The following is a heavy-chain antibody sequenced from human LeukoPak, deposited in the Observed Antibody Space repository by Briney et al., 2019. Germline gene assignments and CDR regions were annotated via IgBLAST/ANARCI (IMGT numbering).Heavy chain of an antibody. CDR1: GFTFTSYE. D-gene: IGHD3-3*01. CDR3: ARGGLGGYDFLLDF. V-gene: IGHV3-23*01. CDR2: ISGSGGST. J-gene: IGHJ4*02. Sequence: PGGSLRLSCAASGFTFTSYEMNWVRQAPGKGLEWVSAISGSGGSTYYADSVKGRFTISRDNSKNTLFLQMNSLRAVDSAVYYCARGGLGGYDFLLDFWGQGTLVTVSS.